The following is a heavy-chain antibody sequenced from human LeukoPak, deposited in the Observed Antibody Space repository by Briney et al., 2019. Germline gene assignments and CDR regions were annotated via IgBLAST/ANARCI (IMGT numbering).Heavy chain of an antibody. D-gene: IGHD5-12*01. CDR2: ISNSSAM. CDR1: GFSFSRYS. CDR3: ARDGGYSGYDADC. J-gene: IGHJ4*02. Sequence: GGSLRLSCAASGFSFSRYSMKWVRQAPGKGLEWVSYISNSSAMYYADSVRGRFTISRDNAKNSLFLQMSSLRVEDTGVYYCARDGGYSGYDADCWGPGTLVTVSS. V-gene: IGHV3-48*01.